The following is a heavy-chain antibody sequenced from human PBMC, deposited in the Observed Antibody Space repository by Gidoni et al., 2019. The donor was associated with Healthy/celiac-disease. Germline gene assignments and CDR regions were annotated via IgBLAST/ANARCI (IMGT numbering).Heavy chain of an antibody. D-gene: IGHD1-26*01. CDR1: GGSFSGYY. J-gene: IGHJ4*02. CDR3: ARLRGKIVGATTVDY. V-gene: IGHV4-34*01. Sequence: QVQLQQWGAGPLKPSATLSLTCAVYGGSFSGYYWSWTRQPPGKGLEWIGEINHSGSTNYNPSLKSRVTISVDTSKNQFSLKLSSVTAADKAVYYCARLRGKIVGATTVDYWGQGTLVTVSS. CDR2: INHSGST.